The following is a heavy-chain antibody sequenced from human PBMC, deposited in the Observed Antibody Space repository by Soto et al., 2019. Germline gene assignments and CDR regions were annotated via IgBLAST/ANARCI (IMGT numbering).Heavy chain of an antibody. CDR1: GFTFDDYA. D-gene: IGHD6-6*01. V-gene: IGHV3-9*01. Sequence: EVQLVESGGGLVQPGRSLRLSCAASGFTFDDYAMQWVRQAPGKGLEWVSGISWNSGRIDYADSVKGRFTISRDNAKNSLYLQMNSRRAEDTALYYCAKDKGYSSSYFDYWGQGTLVTVSS. CDR3: AKDKGYSSSYFDY. CDR2: ISWNSGRI. J-gene: IGHJ4*02.